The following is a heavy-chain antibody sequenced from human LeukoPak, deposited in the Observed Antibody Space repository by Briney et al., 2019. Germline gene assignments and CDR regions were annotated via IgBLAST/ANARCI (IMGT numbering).Heavy chain of an antibody. D-gene: IGHD2-15*01. V-gene: IGHV4-59*02. CDR2: KHYSGNT. Sequence: PSETLSLTCNVSGGFVSTYYWSWIRQSPGKGLEWIGYKHYSGNTNYSPSLQSRVTISVDTSTNQVFLQLTSVTAADTAVYYCARGEGGYYSHWHFDLWGRGILVSVSS. CDR3: ARGEGGYYSHWHFDL. J-gene: IGHJ2*01. CDR1: GGFVSTYY.